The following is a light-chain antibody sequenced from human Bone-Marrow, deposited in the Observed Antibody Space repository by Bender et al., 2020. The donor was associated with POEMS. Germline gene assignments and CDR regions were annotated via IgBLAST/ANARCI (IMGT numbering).Light chain of an antibody. J-gene: IGLJ2*01. CDR2: YSN. Sequence: QSALTQPPSASGTPGQRVTISCSGSSSNIGSHNVYWYQQLPGTTPKLLLYYSNRRPSGVPDRFSGSKSGTSASLAISGLQSEDEADYYCAAWDDSLNGPVVFGGGTKLTVL. V-gene: IGLV1-44*01. CDR1: SSNIGSHN. CDR3: AAWDDSLNGPVV.